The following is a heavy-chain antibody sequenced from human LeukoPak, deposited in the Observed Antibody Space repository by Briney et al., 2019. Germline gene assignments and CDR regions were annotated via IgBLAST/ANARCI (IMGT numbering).Heavy chain of an antibody. CDR1: GFTFSDYY. D-gene: IGHD3-10*01. J-gene: IGHJ4*02. Sequence: PGGSLRLSCAASGFTFSDYYMSWIRQAPGKGLEWVSYISSSGSTIYYADSVTGRFTVSRDNAKNSLYLQMNSLRAEDTAVYDCSRDNHYGSGSYFDYWGQGTLVTVSS. V-gene: IGHV3-11*04. CDR2: ISSSGSTI. CDR3: SRDNHYGSGSYFDY.